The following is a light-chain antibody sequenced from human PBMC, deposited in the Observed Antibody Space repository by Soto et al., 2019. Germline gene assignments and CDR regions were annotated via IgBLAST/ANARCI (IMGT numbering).Light chain of an antibody. Sequence: SSELTQPPSVSVAPGQTASITCGGNVIGSISVHWYQQKPGQAPVLVVFDDSDRPSGIPERFSGSNSRNTATLTISRGEAGDEADYYCQVWDSSSDHVILGGGTKRTVI. J-gene: IGLJ2*01. V-gene: IGLV3-21*02. CDR3: QVWDSSSDHVI. CDR1: VIGSIS. CDR2: DDS.